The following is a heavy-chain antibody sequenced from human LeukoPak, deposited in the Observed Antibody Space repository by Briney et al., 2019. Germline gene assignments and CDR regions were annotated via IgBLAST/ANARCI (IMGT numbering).Heavy chain of an antibody. CDR3: AHTTQSVFTSTLLFDH. D-gene: IGHD2-2*01. CDR2: IYWDGNK. J-gene: IGHJ4*02. V-gene: IGHV2-5*02. Sequence: SGPTLVNPTQSFTLTCTFSGFSLTTSGVGVGWIRQPPGKALEWLALIYWDGNKRYSPSLKSRLTITKDTSKNQVVLTMTNMDPVDTATYYCAHTTQSVFTSTLLFDHWGQGTRVTVSS. CDR1: GFSLTTSGVG.